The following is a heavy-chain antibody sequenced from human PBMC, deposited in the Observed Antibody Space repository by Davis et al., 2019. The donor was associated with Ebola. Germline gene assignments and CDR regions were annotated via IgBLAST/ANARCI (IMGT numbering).Heavy chain of an antibody. D-gene: IGHD2-8*02. V-gene: IGHV1-69*04. Sequence: AASVKVSRKASGCTFSSYAISWVRQAPGQGLEWMGRIIPILGIANYAQKFQGRVTITADKSTSTAYMELSSLRSEDTAVYYCASVNSGPFDYWGQGTLVTVSS. J-gene: IGHJ4*02. CDR2: IIPILGIA. CDR3: ASVNSGPFDY. CDR1: GCTFSSYA.